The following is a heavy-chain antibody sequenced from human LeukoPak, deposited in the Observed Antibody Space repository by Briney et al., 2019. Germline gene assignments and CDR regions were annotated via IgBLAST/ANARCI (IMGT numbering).Heavy chain of an antibody. CDR3: ARDISSGYSNWFDP. V-gene: IGHV4-4*07. CDR1: GGSISSYY. D-gene: IGHD3-22*01. CDR2: IYTSGST. Sequence: ETLSLTCTVSGGSISSYYWSWIRQPAGKGLEWIGRIYTSGSTNYNPSLKSRVTMSVDTSKNQFSLKLSSVTAADTAVYYCARDISSGYSNWFDPWGQGTLVTVSS. J-gene: IGHJ5*02.